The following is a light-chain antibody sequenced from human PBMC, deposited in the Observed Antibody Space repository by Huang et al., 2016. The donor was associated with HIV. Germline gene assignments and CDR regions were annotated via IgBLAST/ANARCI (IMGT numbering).Light chain of an antibody. V-gene: IGKV1-33*01. CDR3: QQYDNLYT. Sequence: DIQMTQSPSSLSASVGDRVTITCQASQDIGNYLNWYQQKPGKAPNLLIYHASSLQIGVPSRFSGTGSGTNFTFIISSLQPEDTGTYFCQQYDNLYTFGQGTNLEIK. J-gene: IGKJ2*01. CDR2: HAS. CDR1: QDIGNY.